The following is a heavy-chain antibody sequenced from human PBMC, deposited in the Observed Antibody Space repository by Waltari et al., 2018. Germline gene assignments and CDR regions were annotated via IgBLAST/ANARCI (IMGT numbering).Heavy chain of an antibody. V-gene: IGHV1-8*02. D-gene: IGHD6-19*01. Sequence: SVKVSCKASGYTFTSYDINWVRQATGQGLEWMGWMNPNSGNTGYAQKFQGRVTMTRNTSISTAYMELSSLRSEDTAVYYCASVGRPYSSGWYGENWFDPWGQGTLVTVSS. CDR2: MNPNSGNT. J-gene: IGHJ5*02. CDR1: GYTFTSYD. CDR3: ASVGRPYSSGWYGENWFDP.